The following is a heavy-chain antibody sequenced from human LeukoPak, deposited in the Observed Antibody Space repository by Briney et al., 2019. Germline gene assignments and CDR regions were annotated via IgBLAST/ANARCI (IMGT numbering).Heavy chain of an antibody. CDR1: GFTFSSFP. CDR2: ISSTGETS. CDR3: ARVMSGSGSKYFDY. Sequence: GGSLRLSCAASGFTFSSFPMQWVRQVPGKGLKYVSAISSTGETSYYANSVKDRFTISRDNSKNTLHLQMGSLRAEDMGVYYCARVMSGSGSKYFDYWGQGTLVTVSS. V-gene: IGHV3-64*01. J-gene: IGHJ4*02. D-gene: IGHD3-10*01.